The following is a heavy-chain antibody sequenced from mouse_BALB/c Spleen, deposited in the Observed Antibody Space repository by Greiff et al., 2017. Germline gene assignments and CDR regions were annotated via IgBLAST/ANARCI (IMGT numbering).Heavy chain of an antibody. V-gene: IGHV2-6-5*01. Sequence: VQLQESGPGLVAPSQSLSITCTVSGFSLTDYGVSWIRQPPGKGLEWLGVIWGGGSTYYNSALKSRLSISKDNSKSQVFLKMNSLQTDDTAMYYCAKGNYRYESYAMDYWGQGTSVTVSS. D-gene: IGHD2-14*01. CDR1: GFSLTDYG. CDR2: IWGGGST. CDR3: AKGNYRYESYAMDY. J-gene: IGHJ4*01.